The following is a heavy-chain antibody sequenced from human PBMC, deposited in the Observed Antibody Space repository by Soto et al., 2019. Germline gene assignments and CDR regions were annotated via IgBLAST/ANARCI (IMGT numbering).Heavy chain of an antibody. D-gene: IGHD4-4*01. Sequence: SETLSLTCTVSGGSISSGGYYWSLIRQHPGKGLEWIGYIYYSGSTYYNPSLKSRVTISVDTSKNQFSLKLSSVTAADTAVYYCARGDGVYDDYSNYSYYFDYWGQGTLVTVSS. CDR1: GGSISSGGYY. CDR2: IYYSGST. CDR3: ARGDGVYDDYSNYSYYFDY. J-gene: IGHJ4*02. V-gene: IGHV4-31*03.